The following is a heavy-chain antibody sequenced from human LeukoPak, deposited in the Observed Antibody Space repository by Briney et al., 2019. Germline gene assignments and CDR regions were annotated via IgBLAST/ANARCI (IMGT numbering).Heavy chain of an antibody. CDR3: ARAVDIVVVPAAMVFDY. CDR1: GGSISSSSYY. D-gene: IGHD2-2*01. CDR2: IYYSGRT. J-gene: IGHJ4*02. V-gene: IGHV4-39*01. Sequence: SETLSLTCTVSGGSISSSSYYWGWVRQPPGRGLEWIGSIYYSGRTYYNPSLKSRVTISVDTSKNQFSLKLSSVTAADTAVYYCARAVDIVVVPAAMVFDYWGQGTLVTVSS.